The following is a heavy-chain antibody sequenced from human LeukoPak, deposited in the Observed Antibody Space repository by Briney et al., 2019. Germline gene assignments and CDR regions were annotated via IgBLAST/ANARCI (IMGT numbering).Heavy chain of an antibody. Sequence: PGGSLRLSCAASGFTFSSYSMNWVRQAPGKGLEWVSSISSSSYIYYADSVKGRFTISRDNAKSSLYLQMNSLRAEDTAVYYCARDGDIAAATFDYWGQGTLVTASS. CDR3: ARDGDIAAATFDY. CDR1: GFTFSSYS. J-gene: IGHJ4*02. D-gene: IGHD6-13*01. V-gene: IGHV3-21*01. CDR2: ISSSSYI.